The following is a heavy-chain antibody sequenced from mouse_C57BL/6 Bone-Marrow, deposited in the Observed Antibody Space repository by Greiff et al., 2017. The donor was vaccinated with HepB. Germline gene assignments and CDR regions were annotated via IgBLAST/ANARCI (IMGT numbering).Heavy chain of an antibody. Sequence: VKVVESGAELVKPGASVKISCKASGYAFSSYWMNWVKQRPGKGLEWIGQIYPGDGDTNYNGKFKGKDTLTADKSSSTAYMQLSSLTSEDSAVYFCAREDYHADYWGQGTSVTVSS. D-gene: IGHD1-1*01. CDR3: AREDYHADY. CDR1: GYAFSSYW. J-gene: IGHJ4*01. CDR2: IYPGDGDT. V-gene: IGHV1-80*01.